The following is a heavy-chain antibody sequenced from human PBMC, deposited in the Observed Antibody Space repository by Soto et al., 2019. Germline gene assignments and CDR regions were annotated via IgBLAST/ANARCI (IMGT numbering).Heavy chain of an antibody. J-gene: IGHJ5*02. CDR3: ARVGVYYYDSSGYYSHWFDP. Sequence: SETLSLTSSVAGGSISSYYWSWIRQPPGKGLVWIGYIYYSGSTNYNPSLKSRVTISVDTSKNQFSLKLSSVTAADTAVYYCARVGVYYYDSSGYYSHWFDPWGQGTLVTVSS. V-gene: IGHV4-59*01. CDR1: GGSISSYY. CDR2: IYYSGST. D-gene: IGHD3-22*01.